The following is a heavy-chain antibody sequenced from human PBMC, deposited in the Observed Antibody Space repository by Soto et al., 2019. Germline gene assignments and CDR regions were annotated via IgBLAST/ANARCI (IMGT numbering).Heavy chain of an antibody. CDR2: IYWNDDK. J-gene: IGHJ5*02. CDR1: GFSLSTSGVG. Sequence: SGPTLVKPTQPLTLTYTFSGFSLSTSGVGVGWIRQPPGKALEWLALIYWNDDKRDSPSLKSRLTITKDTSKNQVVLTMTNMGPVDTATYCCAHCLVVPAASWFDPWGQGTRVTVS. CDR3: AHCLVVPAASWFDP. V-gene: IGHV2-5*01. D-gene: IGHD2-2*01.